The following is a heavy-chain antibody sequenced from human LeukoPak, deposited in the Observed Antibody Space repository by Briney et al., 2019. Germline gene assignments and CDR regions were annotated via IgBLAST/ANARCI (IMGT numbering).Heavy chain of an antibody. CDR1: GFTFSSYG. J-gene: IGHJ4*02. CDR2: ISYDGSNK. V-gene: IGHV3-30*03. CDR3: ARDVGDATPAAPFDY. Sequence: GGSLRLSCAASGFTFSSYGMHWVRQAPGKGLEWVAVISYDGSNKYYADSVKGRFTISRDNSKNTLYLQMNSLRAEDTAVYYCARDVGDATPAAPFDYWGQGTLVTVSS. D-gene: IGHD4-17*01.